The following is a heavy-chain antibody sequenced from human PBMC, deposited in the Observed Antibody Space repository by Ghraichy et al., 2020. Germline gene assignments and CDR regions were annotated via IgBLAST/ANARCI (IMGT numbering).Heavy chain of an antibody. Sequence: LSLTCAASGFTFSSYAMSWVRQAPGKGLEWVSAISGSGGSTYYADSVKGRFTISRDNSKNTLYLQMNSLRAEDTAVYYCAKDHEAAYDFWSGYYYWGQGTLVTVSS. CDR2: ISGSGGST. D-gene: IGHD3-3*01. V-gene: IGHV3-23*01. CDR1: GFTFSSYA. CDR3: AKDHEAAYDFWSGYYY. J-gene: IGHJ4*02.